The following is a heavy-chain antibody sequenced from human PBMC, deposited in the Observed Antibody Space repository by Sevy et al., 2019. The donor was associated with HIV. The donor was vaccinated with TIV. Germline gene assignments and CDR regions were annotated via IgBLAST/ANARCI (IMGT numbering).Heavy chain of an antibody. J-gene: IGHJ4*02. V-gene: IGHV3-30-3*01. D-gene: IGHD6-19*01. CDR3: ARDAGYSTDWYPSDY. CDR2: ISYDGSSH. CDR1: EFMFSTYA. Sequence: GGSLRLSCAASEFMFSTYAMHWVRQAPGKGLERVAVISYDGSSHYYADSVKGLFTISRDNSKNTLFLQMNSLRLEDTAFYYCARDAGYSTDWYPSDYWGQGTLVTVSS.